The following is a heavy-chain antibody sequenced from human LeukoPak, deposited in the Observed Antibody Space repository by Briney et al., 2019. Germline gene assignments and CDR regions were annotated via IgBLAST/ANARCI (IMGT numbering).Heavy chain of an antibody. Sequence: GGSLRLSCAASGFTFSSYWMSWVRQAPGKGLEWVANIKQDGSEKNYVDSLKGRLTISRNNAKNSLYLQMNSLRAEDTAVYYCARDRDWDYYDSSGYYQVWGQGTLVTVSS. D-gene: IGHD3-22*01. J-gene: IGHJ4*02. CDR1: GFTFSSYW. V-gene: IGHV3-7*01. CDR2: IKQDGSEK. CDR3: ARDRDWDYYDSSGYYQV.